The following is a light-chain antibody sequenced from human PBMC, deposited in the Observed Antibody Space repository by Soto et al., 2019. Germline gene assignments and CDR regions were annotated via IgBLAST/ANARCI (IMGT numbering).Light chain of an antibody. V-gene: IGKV3-15*01. Sequence: EIVMTQSPATLSVSNGERATLSCRASQSISSNLAWYQQKPGQAPRLLIYGASTRATGIPARFSGSGSGTEFTLTISSLQSEDFAVYYCQQYNNWWTFGQGAKVDVK. CDR2: GAS. J-gene: IGKJ1*01. CDR3: QQYNNWWT. CDR1: QSISSN.